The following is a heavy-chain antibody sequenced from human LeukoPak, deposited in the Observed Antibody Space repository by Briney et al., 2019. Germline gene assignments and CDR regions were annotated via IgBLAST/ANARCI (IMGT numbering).Heavy chain of an antibody. CDR2: INPSGGST. J-gene: IGHJ6*03. D-gene: IGHD3-9*01. CDR3: ASRSTSCVRCLLGNYDILTDGYYYYYMDV. V-gene: IGHV1-46*01. Sequence: GASVKVSCKASGYTFTSYYMHWVRQAPGQGLEWMGIINPSGGSTSYAQKFQGRVTMTRDMSTSTVYMELSSLRSEDTAVYYCASRSTSCVRCLLGNYDILTDGYYYYYMDVWGKGTTVTISS. CDR1: GYTFTSYY.